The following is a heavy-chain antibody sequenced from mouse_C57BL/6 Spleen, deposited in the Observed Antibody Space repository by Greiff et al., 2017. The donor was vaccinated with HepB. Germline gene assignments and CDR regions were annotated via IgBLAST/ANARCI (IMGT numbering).Heavy chain of an antibody. Sequence: VQLQQPGAELVKPGASVKLSCKASGYTFTSYWMQWVKQRPGQGLEWIGEIDPSDSYTNYNQKFKGKATLTVDTSSSTAYMQLSSLTSEDSAVYYCARRDSSGGFDYWGQGTTLTVSS. J-gene: IGHJ2*01. V-gene: IGHV1-50*01. CDR2: IDPSDSYT. D-gene: IGHD3-2*02. CDR3: ARRDSSGGFDY. CDR1: GYTFTSYW.